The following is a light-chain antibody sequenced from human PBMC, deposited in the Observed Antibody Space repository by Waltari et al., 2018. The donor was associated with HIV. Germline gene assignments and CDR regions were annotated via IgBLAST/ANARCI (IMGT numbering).Light chain of an antibody. J-gene: IGLJ2*01. CDR1: RSDVGSHNL. CDR3: CSYAGSNTVV. Sequence: QSALTQPASVPGSPGQSINISCRGTRSDVGSHNLVSWYQQQPGKAPKIMIFEGSKRPSGVSDRFSGSQSCNTASLTISGLQAEDEADYYCCSYAGSNTVVFGEGTKLTVL. CDR2: EGS. V-gene: IGLV2-23*01.